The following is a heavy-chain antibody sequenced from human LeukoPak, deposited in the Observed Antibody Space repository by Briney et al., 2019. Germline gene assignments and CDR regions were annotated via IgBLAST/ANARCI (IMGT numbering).Heavy chain of an antibody. D-gene: IGHD6-13*01. Sequence: PSETLSLTCTVSGGSISSSSYYWGWLRQPPGKGLEWIGSIYYSGSTYYNPSLKSRVTISVDTSKNQFSLKLSSVTAADTAVYYCARHRQQLVSDWGQGTLVTVSS. CDR3: ARHRQQLVSD. CDR2: IYYSGST. J-gene: IGHJ4*02. CDR1: GGSISSSSYY. V-gene: IGHV4-39*01.